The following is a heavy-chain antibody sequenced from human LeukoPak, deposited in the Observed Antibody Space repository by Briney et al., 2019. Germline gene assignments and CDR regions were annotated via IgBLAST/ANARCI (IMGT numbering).Heavy chain of an antibody. CDR2: ISGPGGST. J-gene: IGHJ4*02. CDR1: GFTFSVYA. D-gene: IGHD2-2*01. V-gene: IGHV3-23*01. CDR3: AKGSRSVVPTPKFADN. Sequence: HPGGSLRLSCAASGFTFSVYAINWVRQAPGRGLEWVSSISGPGGSTYYLDSVKGRFTISRDNSKNTLYLQMTHLRAEDTALYFCAKGSRSVVPTPKFADNWGQGTLVTVSS.